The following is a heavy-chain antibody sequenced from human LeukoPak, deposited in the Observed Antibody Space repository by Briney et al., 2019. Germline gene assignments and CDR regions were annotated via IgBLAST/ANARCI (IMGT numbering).Heavy chain of an antibody. Sequence: ETLSLTCTVSGGSISSYYWSWIRQPAGKGLEWIGRIYTSGSTNYNPTLKSRVTMSVDTSKNQFSLKLSSVTAADTAVYYCARVAPKKQQLQPYFDYWGQGTLVTVSS. CDR1: GGSISSYY. CDR2: IYTSGST. CDR3: ARVAPKKQQLQPYFDY. V-gene: IGHV4-4*07. J-gene: IGHJ4*02. D-gene: IGHD6-13*01.